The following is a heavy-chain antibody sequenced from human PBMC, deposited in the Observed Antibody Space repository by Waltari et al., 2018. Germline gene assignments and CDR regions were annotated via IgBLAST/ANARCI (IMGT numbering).Heavy chain of an antibody. J-gene: IGHJ4*02. CDR1: GGSISSSSYY. Sequence: QLQLQKSGPGLVKPSETLSLTCTVSGGSISSSSYYWGWVRQPPGKGLEWIGSIYYSGSTYYNPSLKSRVTISVDTSKNQFSLRVSSVTAADTAVFYCARMVRGYCSSTSCHTDHWGQGTLVTVSS. CDR3: ARMVRGYCSSTSCHTDH. D-gene: IGHD2-2*01. V-gene: IGHV4-39*07. CDR2: IYYSGST.